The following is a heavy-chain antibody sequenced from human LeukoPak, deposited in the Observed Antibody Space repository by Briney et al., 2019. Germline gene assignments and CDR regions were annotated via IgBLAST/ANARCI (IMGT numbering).Heavy chain of an antibody. Sequence: GGSLRLSCAASGFTFSDYYMSWIRQAPGKGLEWVSYISSSGSTIYYADSVKGRFTISRDNAKNSLSLQMNSLRAEDTAVYYCARETYSGTYYAWYYFDYWGQGTLVTVSS. CDR3: ARETYSGTYYAWYYFDY. V-gene: IGHV3-11*01. D-gene: IGHD1-26*01. J-gene: IGHJ4*02. CDR1: GFTFSDYY. CDR2: ISSSGSTI.